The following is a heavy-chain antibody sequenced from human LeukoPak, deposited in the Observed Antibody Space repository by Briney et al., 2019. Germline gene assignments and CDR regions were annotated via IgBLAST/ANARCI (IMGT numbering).Heavy chain of an antibody. CDR3: AKDPGGPPGPSFDY. CDR1: GFTFSSYG. J-gene: IGHJ4*02. Sequence: GGSLRLSCAASGFTFSSYGMHWVRQAPGKGLEWVAVISYDGSNKYYADSVKGRFTISRDNSKNTLYLQMNSLRAEDTAVYYCAKDPGGPPGPSFDYWGQGTLVTVSS. D-gene: IGHD2-2*01. V-gene: IGHV3-30*18. CDR2: ISYDGSNK.